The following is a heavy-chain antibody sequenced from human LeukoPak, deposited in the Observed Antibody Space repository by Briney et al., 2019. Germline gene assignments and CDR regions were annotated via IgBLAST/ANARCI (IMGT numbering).Heavy chain of an antibody. CDR1: GFTFSSYS. CDR2: ISSSSSYI. D-gene: IGHD3-10*01. CDR3: ARSEPTGVWFVY. J-gene: IGHJ4*02. Sequence: GGSLRLSCAASGFTFSSYSMNWVRQAPGKGLEWVSSISSSSSYIYYADSVKGRFTISRDSAKNSLYLQMNSLRAEDTAVYYCARSEPTGVWFVYWGQGTLVTVSS. V-gene: IGHV3-21*01.